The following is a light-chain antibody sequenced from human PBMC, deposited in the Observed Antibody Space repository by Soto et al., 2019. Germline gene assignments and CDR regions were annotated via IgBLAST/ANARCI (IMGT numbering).Light chain of an antibody. CDR2: KTS. Sequence: DIQMTQSPSTLSASVGDRVTITCRASQSIGVWLAWYQQKPGTAPKLLIYKTSTLDSGVPLRFSGSGSGTEFTLTISSLRPEYFATYYCKQYFNYFRTFGQGTKVDIK. V-gene: IGKV1-5*03. J-gene: IGKJ1*01. CDR3: KQYFNYFRT. CDR1: QSIGVW.